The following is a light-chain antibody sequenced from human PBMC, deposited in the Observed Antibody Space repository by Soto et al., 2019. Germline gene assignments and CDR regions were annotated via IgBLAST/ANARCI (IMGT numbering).Light chain of an antibody. CDR3: QQRTFWHTGFT. V-gene: IGKV3-11*01. Sequence: EIVLTQSPATLSLSPGERATLSCRASQSVSSYLAWYQQKPGQAPRLLIYDASNRASGIPARFSGSGSGTDFTLTISRLESEDFAVYFCQQRTFWHTGFTSGSGTTVDI. J-gene: IGKJ3*01. CDR2: DAS. CDR1: QSVSSY.